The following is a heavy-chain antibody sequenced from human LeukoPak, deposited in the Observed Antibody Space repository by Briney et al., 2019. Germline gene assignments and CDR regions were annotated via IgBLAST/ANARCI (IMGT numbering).Heavy chain of an antibody. D-gene: IGHD3-22*01. V-gene: IGHV3-7*03. CDR2: IKQDGSEK. Sequence: GGSLRLSCAASGFTFSNYWMTWVRQAPGKGLEWVADIKQDGSEKLYVKSVKGRFTISRDNARNSLSLQMNSLRAEDTAFYYCAKDRDSSGFAPYFDYWGQGILVTVSS. CDR1: GFTFSNYW. CDR3: AKDRDSSGFAPYFDY. J-gene: IGHJ4*02.